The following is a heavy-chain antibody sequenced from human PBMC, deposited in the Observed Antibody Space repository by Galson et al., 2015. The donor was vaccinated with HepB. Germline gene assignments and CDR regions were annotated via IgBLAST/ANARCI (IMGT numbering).Heavy chain of an antibody. CDR2: INPSGGST. CDR1: GYTFTSYY. Sequence: SVKVSCKASGYTFTSYYMHWVRQAPGQGLEWMGIINPSGGSTSYAQKFQGRVTMTRDTSTSTVYMELSSLRSEDTAVYYCAAAGNLEYFQHWGQGTLVTVSS. J-gene: IGHJ1*01. CDR3: AAAGNLEYFQH. D-gene: IGHD6-13*01. V-gene: IGHV1-46*01.